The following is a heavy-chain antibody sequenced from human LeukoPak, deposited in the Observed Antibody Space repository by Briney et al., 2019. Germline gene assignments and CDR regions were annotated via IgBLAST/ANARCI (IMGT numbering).Heavy chain of an antibody. J-gene: IGHJ4*02. V-gene: IGHV1-3*01. CDR1: GYTFTSYA. CDR2: INAGNGNT. Sequence: ASVKVSCKASGYTFTSYAMHWVRQAPGQRLEWMGWINAGNGNTKYSQKFQGRVTITRDTSASTAYMELSSLRSEDTAVYYCARQYYYDSSGYPLDYWGQGTLVTVSS. CDR3: ARQYYYDSSGYPLDY. D-gene: IGHD3-22*01.